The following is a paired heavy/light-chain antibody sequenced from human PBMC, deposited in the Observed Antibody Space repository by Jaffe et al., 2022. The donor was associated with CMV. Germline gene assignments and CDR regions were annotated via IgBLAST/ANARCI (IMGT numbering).Light chain of an antibody. Sequence: EIVMTQSPATLSVSPGERATLSCRASQSVSSNLAWYQQKPGQAPRLLIYGASTRATGIPARFSGSGSGTEFTLTISSLQSEDFAVYYCQQYNNWWTFGQGTKVEIK. V-gene: IGKV3-15*01. CDR3: QQYNNWWT. J-gene: IGKJ1*01. CDR1: QSVSSN. CDR2: GAS.
Heavy chain of an antibody. CDR2: ISSSSSYT. Sequence: QVQLVESGGGLVKPGGSLRLSCAASGFTFSDYYMSWIRQAPGKGLEWVSYISSSSSYTNYADSVKGRFTISRDNAKNSLYLQMNSLRAEDTAVYYCARGGSGDYYYYYMDVWGKGTTVTVSS. V-gene: IGHV3-11*06. D-gene: IGHD3-10*01. CDR3: ARGGSGDYYYYYMDV. CDR1: GFTFSDYY. J-gene: IGHJ6*03.